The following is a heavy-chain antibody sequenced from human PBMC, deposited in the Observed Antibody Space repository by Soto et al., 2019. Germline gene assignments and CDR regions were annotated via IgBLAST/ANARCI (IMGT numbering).Heavy chain of an antibody. CDR2: IYHSGGT. CDR1: GGSISTYY. V-gene: IGHV4-59*01. Sequence: QVQLQESGPGLVKPSETLSLTCTVSGGSISTYYWSWVRQPPGKGLEWIGYIYHSGGTSYNPSLKSRFIIPVAXSKNQFSLKLSSVTAADTAVYYCARDTNSGSFWDYWGQGALVTVSS. D-gene: IGHD1-26*01. J-gene: IGHJ4*02. CDR3: ARDTNSGSFWDY.